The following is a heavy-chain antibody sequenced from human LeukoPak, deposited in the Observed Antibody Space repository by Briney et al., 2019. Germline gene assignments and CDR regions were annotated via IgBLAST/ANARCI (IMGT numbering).Heavy chain of an antibody. J-gene: IGHJ4*02. CDR3: ARYPPRHVQVPCY. CDR2: IKQDGSEK. CDR1: GFTFSSYW. V-gene: IGHV3-7*03. Sequence: GGSLRLSCATSGFTFSSYWMTWVRQAPGRGLEWVANIKQDGSEKNYVDSVKGRFTISRDNSKNALYLEMNSLRAEDTAVYYCARYPPRHVQVPCYWGQGTRVTVSS. D-gene: IGHD5-24*01.